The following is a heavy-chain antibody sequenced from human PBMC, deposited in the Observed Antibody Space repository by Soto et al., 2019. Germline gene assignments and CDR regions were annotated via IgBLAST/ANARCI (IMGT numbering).Heavy chain of an antibody. CDR2: IYWNDDK. V-gene: IGHV2-5*01. Sequence: QITLKESGPTLVKPTQTLTLTCTFSGFSLSTSGVGVGWIRQPPGKALEWLALIYWNDDKRYSPSLKSRLTIPKDTSQNQVVLTMTNMDPVDTATYYCAHIWHAFDIWGQGTMVTVSS. J-gene: IGHJ3*02. CDR3: AHIWHAFDI. CDR1: GFSLSTSGVG.